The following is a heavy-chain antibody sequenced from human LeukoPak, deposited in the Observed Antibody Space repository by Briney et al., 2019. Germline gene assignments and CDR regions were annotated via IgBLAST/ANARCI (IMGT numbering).Heavy chain of an antibody. CDR1: GFTFSSYW. J-gene: IGHJ4*02. V-gene: IGHV3-7*01. CDR3: ARATGYCTNGVCYGEYYFDY. D-gene: IGHD2-8*01. CDR2: IKQDGSEK. Sequence: GGSLRLSCAASGFTFSSYWMSWVRQAPGKGLEWVANIKQDGSEKYYVDSVKGRFTISRDNAKNSLYLQMNSLRAEDTAVYYCARATGYCTNGVCYGEYYFDYWGQGTLVTVSS.